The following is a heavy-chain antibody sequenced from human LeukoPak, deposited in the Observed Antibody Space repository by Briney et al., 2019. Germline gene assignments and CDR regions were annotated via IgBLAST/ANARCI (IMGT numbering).Heavy chain of an antibody. V-gene: IGHV1-69-2*01. CDR2: VDPEDGET. Sequence: ASVKISCKVSGYTFTDYYMHWVQQAPGKGLEWMGLVDPEDGETIYAEKFQGRVTVTADTSTDTAYMELSSLRSEDTAVYYCATDGGIAARQYSGTCNWGQGTLVTVSS. CDR1: GYTFTDYY. D-gene: IGHD6-6*01. CDR3: ATDGGIAARQYSGTCN. J-gene: IGHJ4*02.